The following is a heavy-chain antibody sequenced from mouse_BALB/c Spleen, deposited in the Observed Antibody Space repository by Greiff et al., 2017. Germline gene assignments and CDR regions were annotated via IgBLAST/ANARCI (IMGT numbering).Heavy chain of an antibody. CDR1: GYTFTSYY. Sequence: QVQLQQSGAELVKPGASVKLSCKASGYTFTSYYMYWVKQRPGQGLEWIGEINPSNGGTNFNEKFKSKATLTVDKSSSTAYMQLSSLTSEDSAVYYCTKSYYRYTWCAYWGQGTLVTVSA. J-gene: IGHJ3*01. V-gene: IGHV1S81*02. CDR2: INPSNGGT. CDR3: TKSYYRYTWCAY. D-gene: IGHD2-14*01.